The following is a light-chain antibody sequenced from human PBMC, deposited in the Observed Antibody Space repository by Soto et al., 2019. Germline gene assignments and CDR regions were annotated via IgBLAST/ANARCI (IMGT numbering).Light chain of an antibody. V-gene: IGLV2-8*01. Sequence: QSALTQPPSASGPPGQSVTISCTGTSSDVGGYNYVSWYQQHPGKAPKLMIYEVSKRPSGVPDRFSGSKSGNTASLTVSGLQAEDEADYYCRSYARSPKRVFGTGPNVTVL. CDR3: RSYARSPKRV. CDR2: EVS. CDR1: SSDVGGYNY. J-gene: IGLJ1*01.